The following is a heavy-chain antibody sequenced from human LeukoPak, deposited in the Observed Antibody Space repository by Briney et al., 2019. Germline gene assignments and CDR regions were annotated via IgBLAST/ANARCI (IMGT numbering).Heavy chain of an antibody. D-gene: IGHD1-1*01. V-gene: IGHV4-4*07. CDR2: VLNTGTT. J-gene: IGHJ4*01. Sequence: SETLSLTCTASGASITSWYWSWLRQPAGKRLEWIGRVLNTGTTNYNPSLKSRVTMSLDTSKSQISLSMKSVTAADTAVYYCATGSGDFDHWGHGTRVTISS. CDR1: GASITSWY. CDR3: ATGSGDFDH.